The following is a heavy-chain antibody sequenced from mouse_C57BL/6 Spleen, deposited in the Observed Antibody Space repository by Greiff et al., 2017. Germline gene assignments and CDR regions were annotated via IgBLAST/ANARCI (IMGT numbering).Heavy chain of an antibody. CDR2: INPSNGGT. J-gene: IGHJ3*01. V-gene: IGHV1-53*01. Sequence: QVQLKQPGTELVKPGASVKLSCKASGYTFTSYWMHWVKQRPGQGLEWIGNINPSNGGTNYNEKFKSKATLTVDKSSSTAYMQLSSLTSEDSAVYYCAREGAYYSNPFAYWGQGTLVTVSA. CDR1: GYTFTSYW. D-gene: IGHD2-5*01. CDR3: AREGAYYSNPFAY.